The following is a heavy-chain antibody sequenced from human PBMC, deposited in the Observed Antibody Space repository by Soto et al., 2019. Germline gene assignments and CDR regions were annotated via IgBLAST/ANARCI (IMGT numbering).Heavy chain of an antibody. J-gene: IGHJ5*02. D-gene: IGHD1-1*01. Sequence: QVQLVQSGAEVKKPGASVKVSCKALGYTFTSYGISWVRQAPGQGLEWMGWISAYNGNTNYAQNLQGRVTMXXEXSXXTDYMELRSLTSDDTAVYYCARRPRTGTGIGWFDPWGQGTLVIVSS. V-gene: IGHV1-18*01. CDR3: ARRPRTGTGIGWFDP. CDR2: ISAYNGNT. CDR1: GYTFTSYG.